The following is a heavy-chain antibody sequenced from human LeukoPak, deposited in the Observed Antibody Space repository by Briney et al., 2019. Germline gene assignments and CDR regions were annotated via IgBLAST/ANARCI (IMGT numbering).Heavy chain of an antibody. CDR3: ARDGVDLVGSYGMDV. J-gene: IGHJ6*02. D-gene: IGHD1-26*01. Sequence: GGSLRLSCAASGFTFSSYGMHWVRQAPGKGLEWVAVIWYDGSNKYYADSVKGRFTISRDNSKNTLYLQMNSLRAEDTAVYYCARDGVDLVGSYGMDVWGQGTTVTVSS. CDR1: GFTFSSYG. CDR2: IWYDGSNK. V-gene: IGHV3-33*01.